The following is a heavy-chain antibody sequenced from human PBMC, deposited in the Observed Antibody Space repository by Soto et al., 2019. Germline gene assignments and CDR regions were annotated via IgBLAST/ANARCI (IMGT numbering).Heavy chain of an antibody. CDR1: GFTFSSYA. CDR3: AKDRGTTQNIKDIVVVPAARGVPYMDV. V-gene: IGHV3-23*01. Sequence: WGSLRLSCAASGFTFSSYAMSWVRQAPGKGLEWVSAISGSGGSTYYADSVKGRFTISRDNSKNTLYLQMNSLRAEDTAVYYCAKDRGTTQNIKDIVVVPAARGVPYMDVWGKGTTVTVSS. D-gene: IGHD2-2*01. J-gene: IGHJ6*03. CDR2: ISGSGGST.